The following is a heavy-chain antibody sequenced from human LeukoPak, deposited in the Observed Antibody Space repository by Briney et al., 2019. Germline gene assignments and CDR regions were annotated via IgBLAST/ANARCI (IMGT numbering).Heavy chain of an antibody. V-gene: IGHV4-39*07. D-gene: IGHD2-8*01. CDR3: TAEKNGSPHY. J-gene: IGHJ4*02. CDR1: RGSVSSGTYY. CDR2: IYYTGST. Sequence: SETLSLTCTVSRGSVSSGTYYWSWVRQPPGKGLEWIASIYYTGSTYYNPSLKSRVTISLDMSKNEFFLTMTSVTAADTAVYFCTAEKNGSPHYWGQGTQVTASS.